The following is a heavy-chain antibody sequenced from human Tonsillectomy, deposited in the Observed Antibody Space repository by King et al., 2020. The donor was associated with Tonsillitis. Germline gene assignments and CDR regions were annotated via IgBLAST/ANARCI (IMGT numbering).Heavy chain of an antibody. J-gene: IGHJ4*02. CDR1: GDSINSYY. D-gene: IGHD3-16*02. V-gene: IGHV4-59*01. CDR3: VRILEGYQPNFFDC. CDR2: IYYSGST. Sequence: VQLQESGPGLVKPSETLSLTCTVSGDSINSYYWGWIRQPPRKGLEWIGYIYYSGSTNYNPSLKSRVTISVDTSKNQFSLRLSSLTAADTAAYYCVRILEGYQPNFFDCGGQGILVTVSA.